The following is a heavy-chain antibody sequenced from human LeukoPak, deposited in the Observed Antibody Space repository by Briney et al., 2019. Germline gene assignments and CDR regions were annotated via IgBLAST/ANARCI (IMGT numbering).Heavy chain of an antibody. Sequence: ASVKVSCKASGYTFTGYYMHWVRQAPGQGLEWMGWINPNSGGTNYAQKFQGRVTMTRDTSISTAYMELSRLRSDDTAVYYCARSITFGGVIVSLGYWGRGTLVTVSS. J-gene: IGHJ4*02. D-gene: IGHD3-16*02. CDR2: INPNSGGT. CDR3: ARSITFGGVIVSLGY. V-gene: IGHV1-2*02. CDR1: GYTFTGYY.